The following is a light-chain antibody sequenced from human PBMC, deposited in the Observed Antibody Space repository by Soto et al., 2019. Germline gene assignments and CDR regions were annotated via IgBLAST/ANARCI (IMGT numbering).Light chain of an antibody. CDR1: SSDVGSYNL. V-gene: IGLV2-23*01. CDR3: CSYAGSSTL. Sequence: QSALTQPASVSGSPGQSITISCTGTSSDVGSYNLVSWYQQHPGKAPKLMIYEGSKRPSGVPNRFSGSKSGNTASLTISGLQAEDEADYYCCSYAGSSTLFGTGTKVTVL. J-gene: IGLJ1*01. CDR2: EGS.